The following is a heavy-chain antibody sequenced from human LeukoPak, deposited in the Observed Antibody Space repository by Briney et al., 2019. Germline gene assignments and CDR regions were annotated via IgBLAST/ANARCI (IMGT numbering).Heavy chain of an antibody. CDR2: IIPIFGTA. CDR1: GGTFISYA. J-gene: IGHJ6*02. Sequence: SVKVSCKASGGTFISYAISWVRQAPGQGLEWMGGIIPIFGTANYAQKFQGRVTITADESTSTAYTELSSLGSEDTAVYYCARYIVVVPTAMSGDYYYGMDVWGQGTTVTVSS. V-gene: IGHV1-69*13. D-gene: IGHD2-2*01. CDR3: ARYIVVVPTAMSGDYYYGMDV.